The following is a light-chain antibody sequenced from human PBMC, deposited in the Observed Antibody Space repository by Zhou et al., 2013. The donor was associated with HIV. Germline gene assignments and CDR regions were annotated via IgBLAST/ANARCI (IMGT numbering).Light chain of an antibody. CDR2: AAS. J-gene: IGKJ2*01. Sequence: DIQMTQSPSSLSASVGDRVTITCRASQAISNSLAWYQQRPGKAPKLLISAASRLESGVPSRFSGSGSGTSYTLTITSLQPEDFASYYCHQYFSTPYTFGQGTRLEIK. CDR3: HQYFSTPYT. CDR1: QAISNS. V-gene: IGKV1-NL1*01.